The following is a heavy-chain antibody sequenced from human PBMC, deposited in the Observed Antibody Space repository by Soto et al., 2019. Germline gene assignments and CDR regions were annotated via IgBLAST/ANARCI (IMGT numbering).Heavy chain of an antibody. Sequence: PGGSLRLSCAASGFTFSSYAMHWVRQAPGKGLEWVAVISYDGSNKYYADSVKGRFTISRDNSKNTLYLQMNSLRAEDTAVYYCARDREAYYYYGMDVWGQGTTVTVSS. V-gene: IGHV3-30-3*01. CDR2: ISYDGSNK. CDR1: GFTFSSYA. CDR3: ARDREAYYYYGMDV. J-gene: IGHJ6*02.